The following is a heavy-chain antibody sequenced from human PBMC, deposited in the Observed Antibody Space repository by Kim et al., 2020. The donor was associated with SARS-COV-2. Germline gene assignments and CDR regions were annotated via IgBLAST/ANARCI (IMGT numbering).Heavy chain of an antibody. CDR1: GGSISSYY. Sequence: SETLSLTCTVSGGSISSYYWSWIRHPPGKGLEWIGYFYYSGRTNYNPSLKSRVTISVDTSKNQFSLKLSSVTAADTAVYYCASTARGITMVRGDIGDFDIWGQGTMVTVSS. CDR3: ASTARGITMVRGDIGDFDI. CDR2: FYYSGRT. D-gene: IGHD3-10*01. V-gene: IGHV4-59*01. J-gene: IGHJ3*02.